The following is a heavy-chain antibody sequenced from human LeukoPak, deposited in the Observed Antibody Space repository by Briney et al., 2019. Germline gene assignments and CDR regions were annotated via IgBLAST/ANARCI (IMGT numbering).Heavy chain of an antibody. V-gene: IGHV3-23*01. CDR3: AKGEYFDWTFYGMDV. CDR1: GFPFSIYA. J-gene: IGHJ6*02. CDR2: ISGSGGST. D-gene: IGHD3-9*01. Sequence: GGSLRLSCAASGFPFSIYAMSWVRQATGQGLEWVSDISGSGGSTYYADSVKGRFTISRDNSKNTLYLQMNSLRAEDTAVYYCAKGEYFDWTFYGMDVWGQVTTVIVSS.